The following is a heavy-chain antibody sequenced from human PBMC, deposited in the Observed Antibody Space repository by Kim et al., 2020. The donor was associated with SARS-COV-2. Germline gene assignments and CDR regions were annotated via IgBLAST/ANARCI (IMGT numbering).Heavy chain of an antibody. D-gene: IGHD5-18*01. V-gene: IGHV3-23*01. CDR1: GFTFSSYA. Sequence: GGSLRLSCAASGFTFSSYAMSWVRQAPGKGLEWVSAISGSGGSTYYADSVKGRFTISRDNSKNTLYMQMNSLRAEDTAVYYFAKGGPGYSYERFDYWGQGTLVTVSS. CDR3: AKGGPGYSYERFDY. J-gene: IGHJ4*02. CDR2: ISGSGGST.